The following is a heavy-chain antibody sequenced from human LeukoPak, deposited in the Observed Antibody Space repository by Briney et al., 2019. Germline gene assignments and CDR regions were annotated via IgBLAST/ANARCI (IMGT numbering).Heavy chain of an antibody. CDR1: GFTFSSYS. V-gene: IGHV3-48*01. J-gene: IGHJ5*02. Sequence: HTGGSLRLSCAASGFTFSSYSMNWVRQAPGKGLEWVSSISSSSSTIYYADSVKGRFTISRDNAKNSLYLQMNSLRAEDTAVYYCARDGRIAGHPIRWFDPWGQGTSDPIRWFDPWGQGTLVTVSS. CDR3: ARDGRIAGHPIRWFDPWGQGTSDPIRWFDP. D-gene: IGHD6-13*01. CDR2: ISSSSSTI.